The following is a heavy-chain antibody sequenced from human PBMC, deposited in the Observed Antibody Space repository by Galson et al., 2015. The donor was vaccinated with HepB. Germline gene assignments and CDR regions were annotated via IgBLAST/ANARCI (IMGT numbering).Heavy chain of an antibody. D-gene: IGHD2-2*01. CDR1: GGSISSGGYS. Sequence: TLSLTCAVSGGSISSGGYSWSWIRQPPGKGLEWIGYIYHSGSTYYNPSLKSRVTISVDRSKNQFSLKLSSVTAADTAVYYCARAGVVPAARDAFDIWGQGTMVTVSS. CDR2: IYHSGST. J-gene: IGHJ3*02. CDR3: ARAGVVPAARDAFDI. V-gene: IGHV4-30-2*01.